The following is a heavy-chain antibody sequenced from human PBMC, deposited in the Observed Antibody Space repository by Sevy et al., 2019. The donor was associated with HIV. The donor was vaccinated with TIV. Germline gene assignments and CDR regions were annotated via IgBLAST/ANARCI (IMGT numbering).Heavy chain of an antibody. CDR2: IIPIFGTP. V-gene: IGHV1-69*13. Sequence: ASVKVSCKASGDTFSTYGLSWVRQAPGQGLEWMGGIIPIFGTPNYAQKFQGRVTITADESASTAYMELSSLRSEDTXXXXXXXXXXXXXXXXXDAFDIWGHGTLVTVSS. CDR1: GDTFSTYG. J-gene: IGHJ3*02. CDR3: XXXXXXXXXXXXDAFDI.